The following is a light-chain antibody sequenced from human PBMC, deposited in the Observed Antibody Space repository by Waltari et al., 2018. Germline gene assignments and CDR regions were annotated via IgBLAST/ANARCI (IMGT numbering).Light chain of an antibody. CDR3: QIWDTLSHHFV. J-gene: IGLJ1*01. V-gene: IGLV3-21*02. Sequence: SFVLTQPPSVSVAPGQTARITCGGNHIEMRSINWYRQKPGQAPVLVVYDDIDRPSGIPERLSGSKSGNTATLSITRVEAGDEADYYCQIWDTLSHHFVFGAGTKVTVL. CDR1: HIEMRS. CDR2: DDI.